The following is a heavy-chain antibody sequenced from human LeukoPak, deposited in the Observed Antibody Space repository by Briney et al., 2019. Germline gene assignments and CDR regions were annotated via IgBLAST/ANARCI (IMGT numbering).Heavy chain of an antibody. CDR3: TTDRETMIVVVITPTDAFDI. CDR1: GFTFSSYV. V-gene: IGHV3-30*02. Sequence: PGGSLRLSCAASGFTFSSYVMHWVRQAPGKGLEWVAFIRYVGSNKYYADSVKGRFTISRDNSKNTLYLQMNSLRAEDTAVYYCTTDRETMIVVVITPTDAFDIWGQGTMVTVSS. D-gene: IGHD3-22*01. CDR2: IRYVGSNK. J-gene: IGHJ3*02.